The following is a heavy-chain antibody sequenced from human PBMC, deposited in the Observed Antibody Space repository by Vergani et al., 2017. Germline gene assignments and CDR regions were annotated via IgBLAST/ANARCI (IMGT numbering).Heavy chain of an antibody. V-gene: IGHV4-61*02. CDR1: GASMSSVGYY. Sequence: QVQLQESGPGLVKPSQTLSLTCTVSGASMSSVGYYWSCLRPSAGKRLEWIGDILGSGTANYNPLFQGLVSMSVATSKNQFSLTLSSANGTDTGVYYCGRGSRAACYSGPDSWGQGTRVTVSS. J-gene: IGHJ4*02. D-gene: IGHD1-26*01. CDR3: GRGSRAACYSGPDS. CDR2: ILGSGTA.